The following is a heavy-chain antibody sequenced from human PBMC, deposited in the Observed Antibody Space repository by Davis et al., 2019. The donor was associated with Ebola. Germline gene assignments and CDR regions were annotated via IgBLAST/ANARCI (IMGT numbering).Heavy chain of an antibody. CDR1: GFPFSGSA. CDR3: TRGARILGVVTPQPKYYYYGMDV. Sequence: GGSLRLSCATSGFPFSGSAMHWVRQASGKGLEWVGRIRSKANSYATAYAASVKGRFTISRDDSKNTAYLQMNSLKTEDTAVYYCTRGARILGVVTPQPKYYYYGMDVWGQGTTVTVSS. CDR2: IRSKANSYAT. D-gene: IGHD3-3*01. J-gene: IGHJ6*02. V-gene: IGHV3-73*01.